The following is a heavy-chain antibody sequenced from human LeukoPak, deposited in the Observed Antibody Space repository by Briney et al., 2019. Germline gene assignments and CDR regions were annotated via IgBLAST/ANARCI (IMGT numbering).Heavy chain of an antibody. D-gene: IGHD3-22*01. CDR2: MNPNSGNT. Sequence: ASVKVSCKASGYTFTSYDINWVRQATGQGLEWMGWMNPNSGNTGYAQKFQGRVTMTRNTSISTAYVELSSLRSEDTAVYYCARGLSVRNYDSSGYSYDYWGQGTLVTVSS. J-gene: IGHJ4*02. CDR1: GYTFTSYD. CDR3: ARGLSVRNYDSSGYSYDY. V-gene: IGHV1-8*01.